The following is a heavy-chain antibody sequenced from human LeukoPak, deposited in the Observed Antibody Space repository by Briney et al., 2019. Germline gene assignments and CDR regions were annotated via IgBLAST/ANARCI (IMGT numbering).Heavy chain of an antibody. CDR1: GFTVSSNY. CDR3: ARDGYCGGDCYSGGRLDY. V-gene: IGHV3-66*01. J-gene: IGHJ4*02. D-gene: IGHD2-21*02. Sequence: QTGGSLRLSCAASGFTVSSNYMSWVRQAPGKGLDWVSLIYSGGSTFYADSVKGRFTISRDNSKNTLFLQMNNLRAEDTAVYYCARDGYCGGDCYSGGRLDYWGQGTLVTVPS. CDR2: IYSGGST.